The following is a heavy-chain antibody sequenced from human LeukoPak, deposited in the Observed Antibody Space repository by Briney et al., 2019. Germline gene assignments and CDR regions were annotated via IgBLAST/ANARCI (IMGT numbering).Heavy chain of an antibody. J-gene: IGHJ6*03. V-gene: IGHV1-46*01. Sequence: ASVKVSCKASGYTFTSYYMHWVRQAPGQGLEWMGIINPSGGSTSYAQKFQGRVTITADKSTSTAYMELSSLRSEDTAVYYCARELSGYEDYYYMDVWGKGTTVTVSS. CDR1: GYTFTSYY. CDR2: INPSGGST. CDR3: ARELSGYEDYYYMDV. D-gene: IGHD5-12*01.